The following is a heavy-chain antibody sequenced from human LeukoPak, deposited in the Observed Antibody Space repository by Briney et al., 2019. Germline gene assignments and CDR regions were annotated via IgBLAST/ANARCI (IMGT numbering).Heavy chain of an antibody. CDR1: GFTFRDYY. J-gene: IGHJ3*02. V-gene: IGHV3-11*01. CDR2: ISSSGSTI. D-gene: IGHD3-22*01. Sequence: GGSLRLSCAASGFTFRDYYMSWIRQAPGKGLEWVSYISSSGSTIYYADSVKGRFTISRDNAKNSLYLQMNSLRAEDTAVYYCARDLSPYYYDSSGIDAFDIWGQGTMVTVSS. CDR3: ARDLSPYYYDSSGIDAFDI.